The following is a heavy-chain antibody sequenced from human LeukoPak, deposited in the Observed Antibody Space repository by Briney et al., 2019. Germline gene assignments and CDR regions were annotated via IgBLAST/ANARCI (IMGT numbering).Heavy chain of an antibody. J-gene: IGHJ4*02. CDR2: ISSSGSSM. CDR3: ARDQLNFPY. V-gene: IGHV3-11*01. D-gene: IGHD5-24*01. Sequence: GGSLRLSCAASGFTFSDYYMTWIRQAPGKGLEWVSYISSSGSSMNYADSVKGRFTISRDNAKISLYLQLNSLRAEDTAVYYCARDQLNFPYWGQGTLVIVSS. CDR1: GFTFSDYY.